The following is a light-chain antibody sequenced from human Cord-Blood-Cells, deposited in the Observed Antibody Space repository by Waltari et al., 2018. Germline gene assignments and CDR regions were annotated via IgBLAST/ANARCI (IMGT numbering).Light chain of an antibody. V-gene: IGKV1-5*03. Sequence: DIQMTQSPSTLSASVGDRVTITCRASQSMSSWLAWYQPKPGKAPKLLIYNAYSLERGVPSRFSGSGSGTEFTLTISSLQPDDFATYYCQQYNSYLTFGGGTKVEIK. CDR2: NAY. CDR1: QSMSSW. J-gene: IGKJ4*01. CDR3: QQYNSYLT.